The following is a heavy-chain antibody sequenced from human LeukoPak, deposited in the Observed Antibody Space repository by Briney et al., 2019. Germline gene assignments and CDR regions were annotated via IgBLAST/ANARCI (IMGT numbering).Heavy chain of an antibody. Sequence: SETLSLTCSVSGDSISSGDYYWSWIRQPPGKGLEYIGYIYYSGSTYYNPSLKSRVTISVDTSKNQFSLKLSSVTAADTAVYYCARGPLVEGYCSGGSCYPYYYGMDVWGQGTTVTVSS. CDR3: ARGPLVEGYCSGGSCYPYYYGMDV. CDR1: GDSISSGDYY. D-gene: IGHD2-15*01. CDR2: IYYSGST. J-gene: IGHJ6*02. V-gene: IGHV4-30-4*02.